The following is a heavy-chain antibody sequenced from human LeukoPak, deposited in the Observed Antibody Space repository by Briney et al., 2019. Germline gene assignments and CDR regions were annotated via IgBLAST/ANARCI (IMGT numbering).Heavy chain of an antibody. J-gene: IGHJ4*02. CDR1: GYTFTGYY. CDR3: ARDELSVYYYDSSGYSPSFDY. D-gene: IGHD3-22*01. CDR2: IDPNRGGT. Sequence: ASVKVSCKASGYTFTGYYMHWVRQAPGQGLEWMGWIDPNRGGTNYAQKFQGRVTMTRDTSISTAYMELSRLRSDDTAVYYCARDELSVYYYDSSGYSPSFDYWGQGTLVTVSS. V-gene: IGHV1-2*02.